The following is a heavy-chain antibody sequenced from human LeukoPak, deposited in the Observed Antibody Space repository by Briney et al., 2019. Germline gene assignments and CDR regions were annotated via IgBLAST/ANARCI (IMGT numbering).Heavy chain of an antibody. V-gene: IGHV1-3*01. CDR2: LNAGNGNT. Sequence: ASVKVSFKASGYTFTSYAMHWVRQAPGQRLEWMGWLNAGNGNTKYSQKFQGRVTITRDTSASTAYMELSSLRSEDTAVYYCARDTYSSGWENWFDPWGQGTLVTVSS. D-gene: IGHD6-19*01. CDR3: ARDTYSSGWENWFDP. J-gene: IGHJ5*02. CDR1: GYTFTSYA.